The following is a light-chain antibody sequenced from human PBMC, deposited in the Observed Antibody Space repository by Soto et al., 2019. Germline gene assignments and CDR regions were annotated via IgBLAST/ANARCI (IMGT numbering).Light chain of an antibody. J-gene: IGKJ2*01. CDR3: QQSYSTPYT. Sequence: DIQMTQSPSSLFASVGDRVTITCRASQSSSSYLNWYQQKPGKAPKLLIYAASSLQSGVPSRFSGSGSGTDFTLTISSLQPEDFATHYCQQSYSTPYTFGQGTKVDIK. V-gene: IGKV1-39*01. CDR2: AAS. CDR1: QSSSSY.